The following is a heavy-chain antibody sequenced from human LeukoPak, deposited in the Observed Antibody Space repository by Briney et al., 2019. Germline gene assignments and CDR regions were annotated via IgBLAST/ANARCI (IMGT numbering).Heavy chain of an antibody. D-gene: IGHD4-17*01. CDR3: ARRPTVTTFFDY. J-gene: IGHJ4*02. CDR1: GGSISNYY. V-gene: IGHV4-59*01. CDR2: IYNSGST. Sequence: SETLSLTCTVSGGSISNYYWSWIRQPPGKGLEWIGYIYNSGSTNYNPSLKSRVTISVDTSKNQFSLKLSSVTAADTAVYYCARRPTVTTFFDYWGQGTLVTVSS.